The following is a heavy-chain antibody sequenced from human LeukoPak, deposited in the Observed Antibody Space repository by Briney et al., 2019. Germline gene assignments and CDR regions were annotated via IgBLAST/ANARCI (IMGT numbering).Heavy chain of an antibody. J-gene: IGHJ4*02. D-gene: IGHD6-6*01. CDR1: GFTFSSYG. CDR3: ARDNIAARPFDY. Sequence: GRSLRLSCAASGFTFSSYGMPWVRQAPGKGLEWVAVIWYDGSNKYYADSVKGRFTISRDNFKNTLYLQMNSLRAEDTAVYYCARDNIAARPFDYWGQGTLVTVSS. V-gene: IGHV3-33*01. CDR2: IWYDGSNK.